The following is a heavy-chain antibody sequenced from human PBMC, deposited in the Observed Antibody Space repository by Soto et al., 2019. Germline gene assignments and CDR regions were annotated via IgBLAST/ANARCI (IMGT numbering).Heavy chain of an antibody. V-gene: IGHV3-33*06. CDR2: IWSDGNNR. CDR1: GFMFSNHG. CDR3: AKHPGGDCYSDAFDI. J-gene: IGHJ3*02. Sequence: PGGSLRLSCAASGFMFSNHGMHWVRQAPGKGLEWVAVIWSDGNNRYYADSVKGRFTISRDNSKNTLYLQMNSLRAEDTAVYYCAKHPGGDCYSDAFDIWGQGTMVTVSS. D-gene: IGHD2-21*02.